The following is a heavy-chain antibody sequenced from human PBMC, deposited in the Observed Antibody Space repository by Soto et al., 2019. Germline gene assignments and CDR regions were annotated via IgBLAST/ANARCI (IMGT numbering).Heavy chain of an antibody. D-gene: IGHD2-21*01. CDR3: ARFQQPRDDYGMDV. CDR1: GYTFTDYY. Sequence: EVQLVQSGAEVKKPGTTVKISCKVSGYTFTDYYMHWVHQAPGKGLESMALVDPEDGETMYAEKSQVRVTIITDTSKDPAYMELSSLSSEDTAVYYCARFQQPRDDYGMDVCGQGTTVTVSS. CDR2: VDPEDGET. J-gene: IGHJ6*02. V-gene: IGHV1-69-2*01.